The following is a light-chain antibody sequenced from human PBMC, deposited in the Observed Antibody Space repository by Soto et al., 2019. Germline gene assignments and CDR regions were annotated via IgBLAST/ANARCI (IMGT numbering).Light chain of an antibody. CDR1: SSNIGDNS. CDR3: ASWDDTLTGHVA. J-gene: IGLJ2*01. V-gene: IGLV1-44*01. Sequence: QSVLTQPPSASGTPGQRVTISCSGSSSNIGDNSVNWYQQVPGTAPKLLIYKNNQRPSGVPARFSGSKSGTSASLDISGLQSEDEADYYCASWDDTLTGHVAFGGGTKLTVL. CDR2: KNN.